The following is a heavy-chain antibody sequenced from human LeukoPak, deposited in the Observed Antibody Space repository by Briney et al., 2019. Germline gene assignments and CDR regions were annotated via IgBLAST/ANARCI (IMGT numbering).Heavy chain of an antibody. CDR2: IKQDGSEQ. CDR3: VRSLERFGTRDY. CDR1: GFIFGAYW. V-gene: IGHV3-7*01. J-gene: IGHJ4*02. Sequence: GGSLRLSCAASGFIFGAYWMTWVRQAPGKGLEWVGSIKQDGSEQYYMDSVKGRFTISRDNAKKSLFLQMNSLTAEDTGLYYCVRSLERFGTRDYWGQGTLVTVSS. D-gene: IGHD3-3*01.